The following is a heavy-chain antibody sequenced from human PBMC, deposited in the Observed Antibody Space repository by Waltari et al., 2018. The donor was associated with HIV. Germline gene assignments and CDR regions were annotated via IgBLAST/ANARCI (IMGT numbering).Heavy chain of an antibody. J-gene: IGHJ6*02. CDR3: ARDNPVRGAPPDYYYGMDV. V-gene: IGHV3-30*01. CDR2: SYDGSNK. Sequence: SYDGSNKYYADSVKGRFTISRDNSKNTLYLQMNSLRAEDTAVYYCARDNPVRGAPPDYYYGMDVWGQGTTVTVSS. D-gene: IGHD3-10*01.